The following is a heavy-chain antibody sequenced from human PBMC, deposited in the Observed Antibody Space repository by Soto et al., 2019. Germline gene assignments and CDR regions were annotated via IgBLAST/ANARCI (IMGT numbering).Heavy chain of an antibody. V-gene: IGHV4-59*01. J-gene: IGHJ6*02. CDR3: ASSNIAAAGFYYYGMDV. CDR2: IYYYGST. Sequence: SETLSLTCTVSGGSISSYYWSWIRQPPGKGLEWIGYIYYYGSTNYNPSLKSRVTISVDTSKNQFSLRLSSVTAADTAVYYCASSNIAAAGFYYYGMDVWGRGSSVTVSS. D-gene: IGHD6-13*01. CDR1: GGSISSYY.